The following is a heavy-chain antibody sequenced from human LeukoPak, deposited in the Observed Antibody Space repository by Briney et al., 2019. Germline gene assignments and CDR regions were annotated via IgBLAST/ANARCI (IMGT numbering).Heavy chain of an antibody. CDR2: FYPGDSDT. CDR1: GYSFTSYW. V-gene: IGHV5-51*01. D-gene: IGHD5-24*01. CDR3: ARHSGRDGYNRGKFVY. Sequence: GESLKISCKGSGYSFTSYWIGWVRQMPGKGLEWMGIFYPGDSDTRYSPSFQGQVTISADKSISTAYLQWSSPKASDTAMYYCARHSGRDGYNRGKFVYWGQGTLVTVSS. J-gene: IGHJ4*02.